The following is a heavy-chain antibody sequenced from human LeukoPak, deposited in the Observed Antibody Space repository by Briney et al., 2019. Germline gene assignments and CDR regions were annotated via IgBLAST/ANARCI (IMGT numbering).Heavy chain of an antibody. D-gene: IGHD3-10*01. J-gene: IGHJ6*03. CDR2: IKSKTDGGTT. Sequence: GGSLRLSCAASGFTFSNAWMSWVRQAPGKGLEWVGRIKSKTDGGTTDYAAPVKGRFTISRDDSKNTLYLQMNSLKTEDTAVYYCTTVGDTYYYGSGSYYTSYYYYYYMDVWGKGTTVTVSS. CDR1: GFTFSNAW. V-gene: IGHV3-15*01. CDR3: TTVGDTYYYGSGSYYTSYYYYYYMDV.